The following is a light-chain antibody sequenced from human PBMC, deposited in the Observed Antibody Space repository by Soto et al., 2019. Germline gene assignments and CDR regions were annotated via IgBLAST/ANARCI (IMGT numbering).Light chain of an antibody. Sequence: EIVMTQSPATLSVSPGERATLSCRASQSISSNLAWYQQKPGQAPRLLFYEASNRATGVPARFSGSGSGTEFTLTISSLQSEDFAVYYCQQYDKGPPLTFGGGTKVDIK. CDR3: QQYDKGPPLT. J-gene: IGKJ4*02. CDR1: QSISSN. V-gene: IGKV3-15*01. CDR2: EAS.